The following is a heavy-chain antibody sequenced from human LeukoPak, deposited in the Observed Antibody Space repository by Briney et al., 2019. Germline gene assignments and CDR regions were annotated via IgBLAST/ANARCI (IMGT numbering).Heavy chain of an antibody. CDR1: GFTFSSYA. D-gene: IGHD3-10*01. CDR3: AKDLLWFGELFRDEGSFDY. Sequence: PGGSLRLTCAASGFTFSSYAMSWVRQAPGKGLEWVSAISGSGGSTYYADSVKGRFTISRDNSKNTLYLQMNSLRAEDTAVYYCAKDLLWFGELFRDEGSFDYWGQGTLVTVSS. J-gene: IGHJ4*02. V-gene: IGHV3-23*01. CDR2: ISGSGGST.